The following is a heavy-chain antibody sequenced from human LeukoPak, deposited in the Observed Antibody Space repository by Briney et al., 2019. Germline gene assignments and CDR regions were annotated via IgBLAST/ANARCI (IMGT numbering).Heavy chain of an antibody. CDR3: ARGSFSSGWYLIPFDP. V-gene: IGHV4-34*01. D-gene: IGHD6-19*01. CDR2: INHSGST. CDR1: GGSFNGYY. Sequence: SETLSLTCAVYGGSFNGYYWSWIRQPPGKGLEWIGEINHSGSTNYNPSLKSRVTISVDTSKNQFSLKLSSVTAADTAVYYCARGSFSSGWYLIPFDPWGQGTLVTVSS. J-gene: IGHJ5*02.